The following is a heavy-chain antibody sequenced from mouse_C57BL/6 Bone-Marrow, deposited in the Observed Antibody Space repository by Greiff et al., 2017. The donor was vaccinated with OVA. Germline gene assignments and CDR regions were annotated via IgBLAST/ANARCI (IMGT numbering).Heavy chain of an antibody. CDR1: GFTFSNYW. D-gene: IGHD1-1*01. J-gene: IGHJ3*01. CDR2: IRLKSYNYAT. CDR3: TGGYYDGGFAY. V-gene: IGHV6-3*01. Sequence: EVKVEESGGGLVQPGGSMKLSCVASGFTFSNYWMNWVRQSPEKGLAWDAQIRLKSYNYATHYAASVKGRFTISRDDSKSSVYLQMNILRAEDTGIYYCTGGYYDGGFAYWGQGTLVTVSA.